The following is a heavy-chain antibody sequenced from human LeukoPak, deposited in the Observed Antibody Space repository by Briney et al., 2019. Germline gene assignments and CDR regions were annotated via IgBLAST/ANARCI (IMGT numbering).Heavy chain of an antibody. CDR3: ARVDGSGSYSYYYYYGMDV. CDR2: IKQDGSEK. V-gene: IGHV3-7*01. D-gene: IGHD3-10*01. CDR1: GFTFSGYA. Sequence: GGSLRLSCAASGFTFSGYAMTWVRQAPGKGLEWVANIKQDGSEKYYVDSVKGRFTISRDNAKNSLYLQMNSLRAEDTAVYYCARVDGSGSYSYYYYYGMDVWGQGTTVTVSS. J-gene: IGHJ6*02.